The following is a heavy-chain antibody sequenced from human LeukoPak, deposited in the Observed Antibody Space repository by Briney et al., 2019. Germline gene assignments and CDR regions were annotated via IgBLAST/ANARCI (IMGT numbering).Heavy chain of an antibody. Sequence: PGRSLRLSCAASGFTFSSYGMHWVRQGPGKGLEWVAVISYDGSNKYYADSVKGRLTISRDNSKNTLYVQMNSLRGEDTAVYYCARAGIAVDYRGFDYWGQRTLVTVSS. CDR2: ISYDGSNK. D-gene: IGHD6-19*01. CDR3: ARAGIAVDYRGFDY. V-gene: IGHV3-30*03. J-gene: IGHJ4*02. CDR1: GFTFSSYG.